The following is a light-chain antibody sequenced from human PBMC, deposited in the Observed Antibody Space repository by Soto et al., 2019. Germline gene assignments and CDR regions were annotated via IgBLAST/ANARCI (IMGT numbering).Light chain of an antibody. CDR3: NSHTSSGFRV. Sequence: QSALTQPASVSGSPGQSITISCTGTSSDVGGYNHVSWYQHHPGNAPKLMIYEVSNRPSGVSTRFSGSKSGYTASLTISGLQAEDEADYYCNSHTSSGFRVFGSGTKLTVL. CDR2: EVS. J-gene: IGLJ1*01. CDR1: SSDVGGYNH. V-gene: IGLV2-14*01.